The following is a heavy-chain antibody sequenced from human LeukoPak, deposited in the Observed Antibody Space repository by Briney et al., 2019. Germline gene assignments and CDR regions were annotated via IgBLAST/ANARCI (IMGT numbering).Heavy chain of an antibody. V-gene: IGHV3-30*02. CDR1: GFTFSSYG. D-gene: IGHD3-10*01. CDR3: AAYGSGLIRFDP. J-gene: IGHJ5*02. CDR2: IRYDGSNK. Sequence: GGSLRLSCAASGFTFSSYGMHWVRQAPGKGLEWVAFIRYDGSNKYYADSVKGRFTISRDNSKNTLYLQMNSLRAEDTAVYYCAAYGSGLIRFDPWGQGTLVTVSS.